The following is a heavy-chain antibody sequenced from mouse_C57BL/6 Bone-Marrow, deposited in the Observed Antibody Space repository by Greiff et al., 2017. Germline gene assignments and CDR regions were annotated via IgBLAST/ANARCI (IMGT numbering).Heavy chain of an antibody. V-gene: IGHV1-82*01. CDR1: GYAFSSSW. J-gene: IGHJ4*01. CDR2: IYPGDGDT. CDR3: ARRCDYYAMDY. Sequence: QVQLKQSGPELVKPGASVKISCKASGYAFSSSWMNWVKQRPGKGLEWIGRIYPGDGDTNYNGKFKGKATLTADKSSSTAYMQLSSLTSEDSAVYFCARRCDYYAMDYWGQGTSVTVSS.